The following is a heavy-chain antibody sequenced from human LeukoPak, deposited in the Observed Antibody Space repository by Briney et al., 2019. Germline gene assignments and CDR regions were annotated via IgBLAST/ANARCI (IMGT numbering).Heavy chain of an antibody. J-gene: IGHJ6*03. CDR3: ARGAYITMVRGVIKYYYYYMDV. CDR1: GYTFTSYG. CDR2: INPNSGGT. D-gene: IGHD3-10*01. V-gene: IGHV1-2*02. Sequence: ASVKVSRKASGYTFTSYGISWVRQAPGQGLEWMGWINPNSGGTNYAQKFQGRVTMTRDTSISTAYMELSRLRSDDTAVYYCARGAYITMVRGVIKYYYYYMDVWGKGTTVTVSS.